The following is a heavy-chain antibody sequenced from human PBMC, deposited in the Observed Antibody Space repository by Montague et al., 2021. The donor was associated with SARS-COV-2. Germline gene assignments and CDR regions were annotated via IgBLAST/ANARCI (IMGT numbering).Heavy chain of an antibody. Sequence: SETLSLTCAVYGGSLSGYYWSWIRQPPGKGLEWIAEISHSGSTSYNPSLESRVTISVDTSKNQFSLKLSSATAADTAVYYCARVPYRLLFVPRYYGMDVWGQGTTVTVSS. CDR1: GGSLSGYY. V-gene: IGHV4-34*01. D-gene: IGHD2-2*01. CDR3: ARVPYRLLFVPRYYGMDV. CDR2: ISHSGST. J-gene: IGHJ6*02.